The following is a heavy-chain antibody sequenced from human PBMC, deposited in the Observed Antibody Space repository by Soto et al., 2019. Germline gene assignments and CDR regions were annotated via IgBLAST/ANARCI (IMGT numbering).Heavy chain of an antibody. CDR2: IHTSGDT. D-gene: IGHD2-15*01. CDR3: AKDRLLPGQFDY. V-gene: IGHV3-53*01. CDR1: GFSVGGNH. J-gene: IGHJ4*02. Sequence: PGGSLRLSCAASGFSVGGNHLTWVRQAPGKGLEWVAVIHTSGDTYYADSVQGRFTISRDNSKNTVYLQMNSLRVGDTALYYCAKDRLLPGQFDYWGQGTLVTVSS.